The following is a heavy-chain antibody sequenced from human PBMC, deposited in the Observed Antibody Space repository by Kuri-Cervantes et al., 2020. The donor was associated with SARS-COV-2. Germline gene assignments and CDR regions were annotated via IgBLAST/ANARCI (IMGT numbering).Heavy chain of an antibody. CDR1: GYTFTTYF. J-gene: IGHJ4*02. CDR3: ARPVGASLRTDV. CDR2: INPSGGNT. D-gene: IGHD1-26*01. V-gene: IGHV1-46*01. Sequence: VKVSCKAFGYTFTTYFLYWVRQAPGQGLEWMGIINPSGGNTTYVQKFQGRVTMTRDTSTSTVYMELSSLGSEDTAVYYCARPVGASLRTDVWGQGTLVTVSS.